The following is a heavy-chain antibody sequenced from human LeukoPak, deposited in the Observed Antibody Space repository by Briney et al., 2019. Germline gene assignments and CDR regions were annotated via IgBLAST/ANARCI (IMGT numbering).Heavy chain of an antibody. D-gene: IGHD4-11*01. V-gene: IGHV3-53*01. CDR1: GFIVSSNY. J-gene: IGHJ4*02. CDR2: LYSGGTA. CDR3: ARGRQCDY. Sequence: GGSLRLSCVASGFIVSSNYMNWVRQAPGKGLEWISILYSGGTAFYADSVKGRFTISRDNSKNTLYLQMNSLRADDTAMYHCARGRQCDYWGQGTLVTVSS.